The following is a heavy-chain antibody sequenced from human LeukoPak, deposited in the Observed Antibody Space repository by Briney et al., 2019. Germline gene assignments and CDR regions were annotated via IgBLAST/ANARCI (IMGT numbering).Heavy chain of an antibody. D-gene: IGHD5-18*01. CDR1: RFTLSSYA. J-gene: IGHJ3*02. CDR2: ISSNGAST. V-gene: IGHV3-64*01. CDR3: VRDPPDTAMWDVNAFDI. Sequence: GGSRRLSCAVSRFTLSSYAMQWVRQAAGKGLEYVAAISSNGASTYYGNSVKGRFTIGRDNAEKSLYLQVNSLRAEDTAVYYCVRDPPDTAMWDVNAFDICGQATMVTVSS.